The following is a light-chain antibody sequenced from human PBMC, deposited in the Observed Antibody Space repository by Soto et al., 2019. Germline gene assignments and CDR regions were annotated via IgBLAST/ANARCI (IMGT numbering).Light chain of an antibody. Sequence: EIVMTQSPATLSVSPGERASLSCMASQSISSNLAWYQQKPGPAPRLLIYGASSRATGIPDRFSGSGSGTDFTLTISSLEPEDSAVYYCQQRHMWPITFGQGTRLEIK. J-gene: IGKJ5*01. CDR3: QQRHMWPIT. V-gene: IGKV3D-15*01. CDR2: GAS. CDR1: QSISSN.